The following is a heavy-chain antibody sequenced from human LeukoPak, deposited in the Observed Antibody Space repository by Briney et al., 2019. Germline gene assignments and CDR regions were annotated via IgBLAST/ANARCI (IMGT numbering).Heavy chain of an antibody. Sequence: RSSETLSLTCAVFDGSFSSYYWSWIRQPPGKGLEWIGEINHSGYTSYNPSLKSRVTLSVDTSKHQFSLKLTSVTAADTAVYYCARCCLQRDGDNGGGDYWGQGTLVTVSS. D-gene: IGHD4-17*01. CDR1: DGSFSSYY. CDR2: INHSGYT. V-gene: IGHV4-34*01. CDR3: ARCCLQRDGDNGGGDY. J-gene: IGHJ4*02.